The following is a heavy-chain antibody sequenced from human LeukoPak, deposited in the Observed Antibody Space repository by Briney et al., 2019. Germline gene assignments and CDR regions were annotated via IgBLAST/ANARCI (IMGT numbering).Heavy chain of an antibody. J-gene: IGHJ5*02. V-gene: IGHV4-59*01. CDR2: ISYSGNT. D-gene: IGHD3-10*01. CDR3: ARDDYRGVTNFDP. Sequence: SETLSLTCTVSGGSISPYFWSWIRQPPGKGLEWIGYISYSGNTNYNPSLKSRVTVSVDTAKNQVSLQLTSVTAVDTAVYYCARDDYRGVTNFDPWGQGTLVTVSS. CDR1: GGSISPYF.